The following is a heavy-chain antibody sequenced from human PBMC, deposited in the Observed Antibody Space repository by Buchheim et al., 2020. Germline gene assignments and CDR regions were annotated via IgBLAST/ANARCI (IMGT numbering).Heavy chain of an antibody. D-gene: IGHD3-16*02. J-gene: IGHJ4*02. Sequence: QVQLVESGGGVVQPGRSLRLSCAASGFTFSSYGMHWVRQAPGKGLEWVAVIWYDGSNKYYADSVKGRFTISRDNSKNTLYVQMNSLRAEDTAVYYCARDRRVRLGELSSHVFDYWGQGTL. CDR1: GFTFSSYG. V-gene: IGHV3-33*01. CDR2: IWYDGSNK. CDR3: ARDRRVRLGELSSHVFDY.